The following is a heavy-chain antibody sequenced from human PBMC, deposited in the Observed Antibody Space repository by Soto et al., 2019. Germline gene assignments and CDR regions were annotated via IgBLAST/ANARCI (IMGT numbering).Heavy chain of an antibody. CDR2: VSGSGGST. V-gene: IGHV3-23*01. D-gene: IGHD1-20*01. Sequence: EVQLLESGGGLVQPGGSLRLSCAASGFTFSSYAMSWVRQAPGKGLEWISAVSGSGGSTYYADSVKGRFTISRDDAKDTRYLQMNNLRAEDTAVDHCAKLRDYNRNDYWGQGTLVTVSS. CDR1: GFTFSSYA. J-gene: IGHJ4*02. CDR3: AKLRDYNRNDY.